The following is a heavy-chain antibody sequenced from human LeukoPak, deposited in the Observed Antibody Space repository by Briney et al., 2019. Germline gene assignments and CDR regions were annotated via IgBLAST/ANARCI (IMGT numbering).Heavy chain of an antibody. D-gene: IGHD2-8*01. CDR2: ISSSGSTI. CDR1: GFMFSDYY. V-gene: IGHV3-11*01. CDR3: AKDTSIGKYCTNGVCSPFDY. Sequence: PGGSLRLSCAASGFMFSDYYMSWIRQAPGKGLEWVSYISSSGSTIQHADSVKGRFIISRDNAKNSVYLQVNSLRAEDTAVYYCAKDTSIGKYCTNGVCSPFDYWGQGTLVTVSS. J-gene: IGHJ4*02.